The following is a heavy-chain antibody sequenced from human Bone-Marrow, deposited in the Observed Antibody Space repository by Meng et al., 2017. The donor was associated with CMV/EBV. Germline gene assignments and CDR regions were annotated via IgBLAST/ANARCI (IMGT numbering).Heavy chain of an antibody. CDR2: MNPNSGNT. V-gene: IGHV1-8*03. Sequence: ASVKVFCKASGYTFTSYDINWVRQATGQGLEWMGWMNPNSGNTGYAQKFQGRVTITRNTSISTAYMELSSLRSEDPGVYYCARGGYDFWSGPGGMDVWGQGTTVTVSS. D-gene: IGHD3-3*01. J-gene: IGHJ6*02. CDR3: ARGGYDFWSGPGGMDV. CDR1: GYTFTSYD.